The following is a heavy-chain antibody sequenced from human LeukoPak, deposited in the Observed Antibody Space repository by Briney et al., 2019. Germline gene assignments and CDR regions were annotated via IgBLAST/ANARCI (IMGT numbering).Heavy chain of an antibody. J-gene: IGHJ4*02. Sequence: PGGSLILSCATSGFTFSSYWMHWVRQGPGRGLMWVARINTDGRSASYAESVKGRFTVSRDNAKNTLSLQMNSLGPEDTAVYYCVRDVWGDRDGYFDNWGRGTLVTVSS. V-gene: IGHV3-74*01. CDR1: GFTFSSYW. CDR3: VRDVWGDRDGYFDN. CDR2: INTDGRSA. D-gene: IGHD3-16*01.